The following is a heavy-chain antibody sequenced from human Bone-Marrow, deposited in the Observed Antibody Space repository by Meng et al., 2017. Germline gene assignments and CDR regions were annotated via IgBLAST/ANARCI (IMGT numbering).Heavy chain of an antibody. D-gene: IGHD2-15*01. J-gene: IGHJ4*02. CDR1: GGSISSSNW. Sequence: QGQLQESGPGLVKPSGTLSLTCAVSGGSISSSNWWSWVRQPPGKGLEWIGEIYHSGSTNYNPSLKSRVTISVDTSKNQFSLKLSSVTAADTAVYYCARGRVVAATNPKFDYWGQGTLVTVSS. CDR3: ARGRVVAATNPKFDY. CDR2: IYHSGST. V-gene: IGHV4-4*02.